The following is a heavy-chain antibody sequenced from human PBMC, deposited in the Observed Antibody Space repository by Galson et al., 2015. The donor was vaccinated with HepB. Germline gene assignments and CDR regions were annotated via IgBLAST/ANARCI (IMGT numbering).Heavy chain of an antibody. Sequence: PALVKPTQTLTLTRTFSGFSLSTSGVGVGWIRQPPGKALEWLALIYWDDDKRYSPSLKSRLTITKDTSKNQVVLTMTNMDPVDTATYYCAHKRGWNDLRGDAFDIWGQGTMVTVSS. CDR2: IYWDDDK. V-gene: IGHV2-5*02. CDR3: AHKRGWNDLRGDAFDI. CDR1: GFSLSTSGVG. J-gene: IGHJ3*02. D-gene: IGHD1-1*01.